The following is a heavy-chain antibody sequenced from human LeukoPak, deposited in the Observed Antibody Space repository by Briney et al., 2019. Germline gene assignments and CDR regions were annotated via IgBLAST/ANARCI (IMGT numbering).Heavy chain of an antibody. CDR1: GGSISSNNYY. Sequence: KASETLSLTCTVSGGSISSNNYYWGWIRQPPGKGLEWIGSLYHTGSAYYNPSLKSRVTISVDTSKNQFSLKLTSVTAADTAVYYCARRLRFVGVWFDPWGQGTLVTVSS. CDR2: LYHTGSA. D-gene: IGHD3-10*01. CDR3: ARRLRFVGVWFDP. J-gene: IGHJ5*02. V-gene: IGHV4-39*07.